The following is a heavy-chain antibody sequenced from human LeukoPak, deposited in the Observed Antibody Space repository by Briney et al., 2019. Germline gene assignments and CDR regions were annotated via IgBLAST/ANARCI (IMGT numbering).Heavy chain of an antibody. CDR3: AREGVSSSWYMTDNWFDP. Sequence: PSETLSLTCTVSGGSISSSSYYWGWIRQPPGKGLEWIGSIYYSGSTYYNPSLKSRVTISVDTSKNQFSLKLSSVTAADTAVYYCAREGVSSSWYMTDNWFDPWGQGTLVTVSS. CDR2: IYYSGST. D-gene: IGHD6-13*01. V-gene: IGHV4-39*07. CDR1: GGSISSSSYY. J-gene: IGHJ5*02.